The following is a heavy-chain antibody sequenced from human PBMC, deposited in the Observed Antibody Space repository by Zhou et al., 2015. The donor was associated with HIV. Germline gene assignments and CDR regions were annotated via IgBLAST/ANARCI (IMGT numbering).Heavy chain of an antibody. CDR2: IIPILGIA. J-gene: IGHJ4*02. CDR1: GGTFSSYT. Sequence: QVQLVQSGAEVKKPGSSVKVSCKASGGTFSSYTISWVRQAPGQGLEWMGRIIPILGIANYAQKFQGRVTITADKSTSTAYMELSSLRSEDTAVYYCARDDVEMATILQPHAAYWGQGTLVTVSS. CDR3: ARDDVEMATILQPHAAY. V-gene: IGHV1-69*08. D-gene: IGHD5-24*01.